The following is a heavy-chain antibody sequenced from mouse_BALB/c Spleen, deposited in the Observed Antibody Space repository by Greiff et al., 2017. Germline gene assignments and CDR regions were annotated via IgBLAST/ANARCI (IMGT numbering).Heavy chain of an antibody. V-gene: IGHV3-2*02. D-gene: IGHD1-1*02. Sequence: EVLLVESGPGLVKPSQSLSLTCTVTGYSITSDYAWNWIRQFPGNKLEWMGYISYSGSTSYNPSLKSRISITRDTSKNQFFLQLNSVTTEDTATYYCARAGGKYAMDYWGQGTSVTVSS. CDR3: ARAGGKYAMDY. CDR2: ISYSGST. CDR1: GYSITSDYA. J-gene: IGHJ4*01.